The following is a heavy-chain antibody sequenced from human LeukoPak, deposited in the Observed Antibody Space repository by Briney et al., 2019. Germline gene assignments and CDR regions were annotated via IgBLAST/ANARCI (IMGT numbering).Heavy chain of an antibody. CDR2: ISHDGSDK. Sequence: GGSLRLSCIGSGFRFSDYGIHWVRQAPGRGLEWVAVISHDGSDKYYADSVKGRFTISRDNSKNTLYLQMDNLEVEDTAVYFCAKDDRVFWKAFDIWGQGTMVTVSS. CDR3: AKDDRVFWKAFDI. J-gene: IGHJ3*02. V-gene: IGHV3-30*18. CDR1: GFRFSDYG. D-gene: IGHD1-1*01.